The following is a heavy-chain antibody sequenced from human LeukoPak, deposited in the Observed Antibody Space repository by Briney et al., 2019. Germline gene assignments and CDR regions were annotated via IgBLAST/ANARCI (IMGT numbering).Heavy chain of an antibody. CDR2: ISAYNGNT. J-gene: IGHJ5*02. Sequence: GASVTVSCKASVYTFTTYGLNWVRLAPGLGLEWKGWISAYNGNTKDAEKFQDRVTMTTDTSTSTAYMELRNLRSDDTAVYYCARDTIAARPGWFDPWGQGTLVTVSS. D-gene: IGHD6-6*01. CDR3: ARDTIAARPGWFDP. CDR1: VYTFTTYG. V-gene: IGHV1-18*01.